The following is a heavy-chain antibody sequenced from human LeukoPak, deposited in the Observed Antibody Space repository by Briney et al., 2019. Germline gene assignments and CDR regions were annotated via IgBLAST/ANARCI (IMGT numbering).Heavy chain of an antibody. CDR1: GGSISSGGYS. Sequence: KASETLSLTCTVSGGSISSGGYSWSWIRQHPGKGLEWIGYIYYSGSTYYNPSLKSRVTISVDTSKNQFSLKLSSVTAADTAVYYCARGAVRNYFDYWGQGTLVTVSS. V-gene: IGHV4-31*03. D-gene: IGHD6-19*01. CDR2: IYYSGST. CDR3: ARGAVRNYFDY. J-gene: IGHJ4*02.